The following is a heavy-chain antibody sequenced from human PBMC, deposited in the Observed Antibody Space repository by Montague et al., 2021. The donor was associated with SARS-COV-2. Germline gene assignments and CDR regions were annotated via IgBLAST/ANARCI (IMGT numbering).Heavy chain of an antibody. CDR1: GGSISNSIYY. J-gene: IGHJ4*02. Sequence: SKTLSLTCTVSGGSISNSIYYWDWIRQPPGKGLEWIGSIYYTENTYYNPSLKSRVTISIDTSKNQFSLKLSSVTAADTAVYYCARPGSGYSYGSGAFDYWGQGTLVTVSS. CDR2: IYYTENT. D-gene: IGHD5-18*01. V-gene: IGHV4-39*01. CDR3: ARPGSGYSYGSGAFDY.